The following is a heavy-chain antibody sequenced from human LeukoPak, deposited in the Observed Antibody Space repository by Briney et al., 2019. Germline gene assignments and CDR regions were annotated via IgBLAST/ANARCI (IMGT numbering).Heavy chain of an antibody. V-gene: IGHV4-59*01. Sequence: SETLSLTCTVSGGSISSYYWSWIRQPPGKGLEWIGYIYYSGSTNYNPSLKSRVTISVDTSKNQFSLKLSSVTAADTAVYYCASFQYSSSWYYIDYRGQGTLVTVSS. CDR1: GGSISSYY. CDR3: ASFQYSSSWYYIDY. J-gene: IGHJ4*02. CDR2: IYYSGST. D-gene: IGHD6-13*01.